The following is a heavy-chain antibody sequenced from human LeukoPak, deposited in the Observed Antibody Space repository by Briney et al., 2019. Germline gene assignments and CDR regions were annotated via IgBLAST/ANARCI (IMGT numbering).Heavy chain of an antibody. V-gene: IGHV3-23*01. J-gene: IGHJ4*02. CDR2: ISGSGSST. CDR3: AKLSGGGENY. CDR1: GFAFSSYA. D-gene: IGHD2-21*01. Sequence: GGSLRLSCAASGFAFSSYAMSWVRQAPGKGLEWVSAISGSGSSTYYADSVKGRFTISRDNSKNTLFPQMNSLRAEDTAVYYCAKLSGGGENYWGQGTLVTVSS.